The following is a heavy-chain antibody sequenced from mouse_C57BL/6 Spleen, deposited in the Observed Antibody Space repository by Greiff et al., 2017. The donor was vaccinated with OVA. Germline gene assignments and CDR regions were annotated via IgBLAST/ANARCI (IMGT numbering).Heavy chain of an antibody. CDR2: INPNNGGT. CDR3: ARRSLGHAMDY. CDR1: GYTFTDYY. J-gene: IGHJ4*01. Sequence: VQLQQSGPELVKPGASVKISCKASGYTFTDYYMNWVKQSHGKSLEWIGDINPNNGGTSYNQKFKGKATLTVDKSSSTAYMELRSLTSEDSAVYYCARRSLGHAMDYWGQGTSVTVSS. D-gene: IGHD4-1*01. V-gene: IGHV1-26*01.